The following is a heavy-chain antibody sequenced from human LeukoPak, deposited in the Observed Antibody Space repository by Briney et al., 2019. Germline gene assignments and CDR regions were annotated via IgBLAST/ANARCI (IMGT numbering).Heavy chain of an antibody. CDR2: ISGSGGST. V-gene: IGHV3-23*01. CDR3: GRGMRDYYGLDY. CDR1: GFTFSSYA. D-gene: IGHD3-10*01. J-gene: IGHJ4*02. Sequence: GGSLRLSCVASGFTFSSYAMSWVRQAPGKGLEWVSAISGSGGSTYYADSVKGRFTISRDNSKNTLYLQMNRLTVEDTAVYYCGRGMRDYYGLDYWGQGFLVTVSS.